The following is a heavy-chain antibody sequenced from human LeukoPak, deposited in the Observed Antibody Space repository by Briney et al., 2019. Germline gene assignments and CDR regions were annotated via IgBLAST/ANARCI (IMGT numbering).Heavy chain of an antibody. CDR3: ANFRYNWNDGGL. CDR1: GFTFSSYA. D-gene: IGHD1-20*01. CDR2: ISGSGGST. Sequence: PGGSLRLSCAAPGFTFSSYAMSWVRQSPGKGLDWVSAISGSGGSTYYADSVKGRFTISRDNSDNALYLQLNSLRAVDTAVYYCANFRYNWNDGGLWGQGTLVTVSS. J-gene: IGHJ4*02. V-gene: IGHV3-23*01.